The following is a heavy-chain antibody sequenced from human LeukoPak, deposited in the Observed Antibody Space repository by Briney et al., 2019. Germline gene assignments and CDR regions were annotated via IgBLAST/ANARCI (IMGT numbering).Heavy chain of an antibody. CDR3: ARDKGDYDSSGSLFVF. Sequence: GGPLRLSCAASGFTFSRYWMSWVRQVPRKGLEWVANIRQDGGEIYYVDSVKGRFTISRDNAKSSLYLQMNSLRAGDTAVYYCARDKGDYDSSGSLFVFGGQGTLVTVSS. D-gene: IGHD3-16*01. V-gene: IGHV3-7*01. CDR2: IRQDGGEI. J-gene: IGHJ4*02. CDR1: GFTFSRYW.